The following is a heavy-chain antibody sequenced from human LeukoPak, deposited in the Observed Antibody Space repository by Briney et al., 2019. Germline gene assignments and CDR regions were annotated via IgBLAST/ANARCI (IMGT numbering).Heavy chain of an antibody. Sequence: GGPLRLSCAASGFTFSSYWMHWVRQAPGKGLMWVSRINSDGSSTSYADSVKGRFTISRDNAKNTLYLQMNSLRAEDTAVYYCARDDAGYSYDPRGWFDPWGQGTLVTVSS. CDR2: INSDGSST. J-gene: IGHJ5*02. CDR3: ARDDAGYSYDPRGWFDP. D-gene: IGHD5-18*01. V-gene: IGHV3-74*01. CDR1: GFTFSSYW.